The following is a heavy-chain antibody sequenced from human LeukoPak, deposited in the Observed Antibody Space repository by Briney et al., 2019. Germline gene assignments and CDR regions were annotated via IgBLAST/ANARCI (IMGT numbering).Heavy chain of an antibody. CDR3: ARKGYSYGSRFDY. V-gene: IGHV4-59*08. D-gene: IGHD5-18*01. Sequence: SETLSLTCTVSGGSLTGYFWSWIRQPPGKGLEWVGYVFYEGNTNYNPSLKSRVTTSVDTSKNQFSLRLNSVTAADTAVYYCARKGYSYGSRFDYWGQGTLVTVSS. CDR2: VFYEGNT. J-gene: IGHJ4*02. CDR1: GGSLTGYF.